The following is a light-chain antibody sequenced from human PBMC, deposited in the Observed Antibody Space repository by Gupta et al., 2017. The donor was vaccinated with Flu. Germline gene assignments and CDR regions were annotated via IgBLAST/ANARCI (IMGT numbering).Light chain of an antibody. CDR1: SSDVGAYNY. CDR2: EIT. V-gene: IGLV2-14*01. J-gene: IGLJ1*01. CDR3: CSYTSSSTYV. Sequence: QSALTQPASVSGSPGQSITIPCTGTSSDVGAYNYVSWHQQHPGKAPKLIIYEITNRPPGVSDRFSGSKSGDTASLTISGLQAEDGADYYCCSYTSSSTYVFGTGTRVTVL.